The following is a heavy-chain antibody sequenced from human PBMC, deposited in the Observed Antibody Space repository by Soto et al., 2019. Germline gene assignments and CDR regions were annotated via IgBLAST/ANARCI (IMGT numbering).Heavy chain of an antibody. V-gene: IGHV4-4*07. Sequence: SETLSLTCSVSGVSMRNSYWTWIRQSAGKGLEWIGRVSTSGNTNYNPSLNSRLTMSVDTSKNQVSLKLTSVTAADTAVYYCARGGGVPALGDPWGQGTLVTVSS. CDR1: GVSMRNSY. CDR3: ARGGGVPALGDP. D-gene: IGHD3-16*01. CDR2: VSTSGNT. J-gene: IGHJ5*02.